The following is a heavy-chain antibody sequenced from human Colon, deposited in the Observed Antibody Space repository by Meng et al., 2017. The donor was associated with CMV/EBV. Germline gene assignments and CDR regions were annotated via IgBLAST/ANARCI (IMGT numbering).Heavy chain of an antibody. V-gene: IGHV1-3*01. CDR1: GYTFTDYD. CDR3: ARVPVGTSRYYTSDY. J-gene: IGHJ4*02. D-gene: IGHD3-3*01. Sequence: SGYTFTDYDLPWVRQAPGQRLEWLGWISAGNGDTKYSQKFQGRLTITSDTSASTAYVELSSLRAEDTAIYFCARVPVGTSRYYTSDYWGQGTLVTVSS. CDR2: ISAGNGDT.